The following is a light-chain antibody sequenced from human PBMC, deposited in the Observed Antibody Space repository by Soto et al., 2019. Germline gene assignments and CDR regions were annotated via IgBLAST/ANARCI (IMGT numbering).Light chain of an antibody. V-gene: IGKV1-9*01. CDR3: QQVNSYPLT. Sequence: DIQLTQSPPFLSASVGDRVTITCRASQGISSRLAWYQQNPGRAPKLLIYAASTLQSGVPSRFSGSGSGTEFTLTISSLQPEDFATYYCQQVNSYPLTFGPGTKVDIK. J-gene: IGKJ3*01. CDR2: AAS. CDR1: QGISSR.